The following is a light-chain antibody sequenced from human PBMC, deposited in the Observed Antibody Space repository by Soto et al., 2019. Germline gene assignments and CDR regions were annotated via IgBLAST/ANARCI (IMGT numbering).Light chain of an antibody. Sequence: DIQMTQSPSSLSASVGDRVTITCRASQSISSYLNWYQQKPGKAPKLLIYAASSLQSGVPSRFSGSESGTDFPLPISSLQPEDFETYYCQQISSTPLTFGGGTKVEIK. J-gene: IGKJ4*01. CDR1: QSISSY. CDR3: QQISSTPLT. V-gene: IGKV1-39*01. CDR2: AAS.